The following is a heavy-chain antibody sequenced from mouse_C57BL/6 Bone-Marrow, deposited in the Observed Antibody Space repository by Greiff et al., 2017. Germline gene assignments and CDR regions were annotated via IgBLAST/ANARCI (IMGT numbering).Heavy chain of an antibody. CDR1: GYTFTSYG. Sequence: VQRVESGAELARPGASVKLSCKASGYTFTSYGISWVKQRTGQGLEWIGEIYPRSGNTYYNEKFKGKATLTADKSSSTAYMELRSLTSEDSAVYFCASRQLGCCYWGQGTTLTVSS. D-gene: IGHD3-3*01. J-gene: IGHJ2*01. V-gene: IGHV1-81*01. CDR2: IYPRSGNT. CDR3: ASRQLGCCY.